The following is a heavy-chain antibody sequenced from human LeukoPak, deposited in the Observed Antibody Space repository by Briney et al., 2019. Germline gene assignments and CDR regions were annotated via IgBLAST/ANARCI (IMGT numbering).Heavy chain of an antibody. V-gene: IGHV1-2*02. J-gene: IGHJ4*02. D-gene: IGHD1-20*01. Sequence: ATAKVSCKASGYTFTGYYMHWVRQAPGQGLEWMGWINPNSGGPIYAQYFQGKVTMTRDTSISTTYMELSRLRSDDTAVYYCARGGDYNWNFDYWGQGTLVTV. CDR2: INPNSGGP. CDR1: GYTFTGYY. CDR3: ARGGDYNWNFDY.